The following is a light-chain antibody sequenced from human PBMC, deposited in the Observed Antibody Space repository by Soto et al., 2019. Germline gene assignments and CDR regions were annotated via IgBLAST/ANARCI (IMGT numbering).Light chain of an antibody. J-gene: IGKJ1*01. CDR2: WAS. V-gene: IGKV4-1*01. CDR3: QQYDSTPPT. CDR1: QSVLYSANTRNY. Sequence: DIVMTQSPDSLAVSLGEMATINCKSSQSVLYSANTRNYLAGYQQKPGQPPKLLIYWASTRESGVPDRFSGSGSETDFSLTISSLQADDVAVYYCQQYDSTPPTFGQGTKVEIK.